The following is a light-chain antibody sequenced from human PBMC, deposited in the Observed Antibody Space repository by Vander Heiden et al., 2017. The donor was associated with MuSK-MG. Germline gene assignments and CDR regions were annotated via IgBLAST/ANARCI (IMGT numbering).Light chain of an antibody. CDR1: QSVIINY. V-gene: IGKV3-20*01. Sequence: EIVLTQSPGTLFLSPGERATLSCRASQSVIINYLAWYQQRPGQAPRLLIYDASSRATGIADRFRGSGSGTDFTLTINGLDPEDSAVYYCQQYCTSPFTFGQWTKLEIK. J-gene: IGKJ2*01. CDR3: QQYCTSPFT. CDR2: DAS.